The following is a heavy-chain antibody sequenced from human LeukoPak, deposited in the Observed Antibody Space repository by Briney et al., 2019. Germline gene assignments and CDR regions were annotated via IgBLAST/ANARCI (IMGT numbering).Heavy chain of an antibody. D-gene: IGHD3-22*01. CDR3: ARDSSGPQDY. Sequence: SETLSLTCAVYGGSFSGYYWSWIRQPPGKGLEWIGEINHSGSTNYNPSLKSRVTISVDTSKNQFSLKLSSVTAADTAVYYCARDSSGPQDYWGQGTLVTVSS. V-gene: IGHV4-34*01. CDR1: GGSFSGYY. CDR2: INHSGST. J-gene: IGHJ4*02.